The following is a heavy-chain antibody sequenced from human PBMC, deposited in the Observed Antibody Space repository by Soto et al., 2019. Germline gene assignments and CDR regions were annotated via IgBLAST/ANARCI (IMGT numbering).Heavy chain of an antibody. Sequence: QITLKESGPTLVKPTQTLTLTCTFSGFSLSTSGVGVGWIRQPPGKALEWLALIYWDADKRYSPSLKSRLTIHKNTSKNPVGLTMTNMDPVDTATYYCTHRQTYCGGNCYSGFDYWGQGTLVTVSS. CDR3: THRQTYCGGNCYSGFDY. J-gene: IGHJ4*02. D-gene: IGHD2-21*02. CDR2: IYWDADK. V-gene: IGHV2-5*02. CDR1: GFSLSTSGVG.